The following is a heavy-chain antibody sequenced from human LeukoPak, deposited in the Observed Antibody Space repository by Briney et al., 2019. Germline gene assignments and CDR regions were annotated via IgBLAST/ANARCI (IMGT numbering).Heavy chain of an antibody. Sequence: PGGSLRLSCAASGFTFSSYGMHWVRQAPGKGLEWVAVISYDGSNKYYADSVKGRFTISRDNAKNSLYLQMNSLRAEDTALYHCARLENRYCSSTSCYFPDYWGQGTLVTVSS. CDR3: ARLENRYCSSTSCYFPDY. D-gene: IGHD2-2*01. CDR2: ISYDGSNK. CDR1: GFTFSSYG. V-gene: IGHV3-30*03. J-gene: IGHJ4*02.